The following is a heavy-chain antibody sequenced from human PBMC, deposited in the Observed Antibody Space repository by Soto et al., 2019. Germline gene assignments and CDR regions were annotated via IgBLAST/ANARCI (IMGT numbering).Heavy chain of an antibody. CDR3: ARSLRSSYYFDY. D-gene: IGHD4-17*01. V-gene: IGHV4-59*08. CDR2: IYYSGST. Sequence: PSETLSLTCTVSGGSISSYYWSWIRQPPGKGLEWIGYIYYSGSTNYNPSLKSRVTISVDTSKNQFSLKLSSVTAADTAVYYCARSLRSSYYFDYWGQGTLVTVSS. CDR1: GGSISSYY. J-gene: IGHJ4*02.